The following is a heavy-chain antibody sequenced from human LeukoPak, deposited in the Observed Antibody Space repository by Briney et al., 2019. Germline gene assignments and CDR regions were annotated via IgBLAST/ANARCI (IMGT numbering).Heavy chain of an antibody. V-gene: IGHV3-7*05. CDR2: IKEDGSGK. CDR3: AKEDYSSSWYALDY. J-gene: IGHJ4*02. D-gene: IGHD6-13*01. Sequence: GGSLRLSCAASGFTFSSYWMSWVRQAPGKGLKWVANIKEDGSGKYHVDSVKGRFTTSRDNAKNSLYLQMNSLRTEDTAVYYCAKEDYSSSWYALDYWGQGTLVTVSS. CDR1: GFTFSSYW.